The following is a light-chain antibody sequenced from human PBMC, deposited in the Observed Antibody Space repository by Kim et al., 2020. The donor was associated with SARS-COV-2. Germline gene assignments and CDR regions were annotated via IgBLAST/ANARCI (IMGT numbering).Light chain of an antibody. CDR3: QQYGSSPLT. V-gene: IGKV3-20*01. CDR1: QSVSSS. Sequence: LSPGERATLSCRASQSVSSSLAWYQQKPGQAPRLLIYSASTRLTGIPDRFIGSGSGTDFTLTISRLESEDFAVYYCQQYGSSPLTFGGGTKVDIK. J-gene: IGKJ4*02. CDR2: SAS.